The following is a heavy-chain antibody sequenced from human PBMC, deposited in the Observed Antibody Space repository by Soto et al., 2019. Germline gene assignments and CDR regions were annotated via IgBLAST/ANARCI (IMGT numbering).Heavy chain of an antibody. V-gene: IGHV3-23*01. CDR2: ISGSGGST. Sequence: PGGSLRLSCAASGFTFSSYAMSWVRQAPGKGLEWVSAISGSGGSTYYADSVKGRFTISRDNSKNTLYLQMNSLRAEDTAVYYCAKAHETYYYDSSGYYYFDYWGQGTLVTVSS. D-gene: IGHD3-22*01. CDR1: GFTFSSYA. J-gene: IGHJ4*02. CDR3: AKAHETYYYDSSGYYYFDY.